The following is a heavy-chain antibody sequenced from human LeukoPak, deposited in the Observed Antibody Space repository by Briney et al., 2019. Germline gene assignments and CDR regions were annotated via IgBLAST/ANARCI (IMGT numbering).Heavy chain of an antibody. V-gene: IGHV1-2*02. D-gene: IGHD2-15*01. Sequence: ASVKVSCKASGYTFTGYYIHWARQAPGQGLEWMGWISPNSGGTKYAQSFQGRVTMTRDTSTGTAHMELSRLRSDDTAVYYCARGDCSVNGCHGGNWFDPWGQGTLVTVSS. CDR3: ARGDCSVNGCHGGNWFDP. CDR1: GYTFTGYY. J-gene: IGHJ5*02. CDR2: ISPNSGGT.